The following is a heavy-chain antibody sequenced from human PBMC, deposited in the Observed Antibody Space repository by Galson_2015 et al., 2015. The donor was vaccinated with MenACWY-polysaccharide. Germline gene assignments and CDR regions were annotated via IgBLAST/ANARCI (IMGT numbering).Heavy chain of an antibody. V-gene: IGHV3-11*01. D-gene: IGHD3-3*01. CDR1: GFTFSDYY. J-gene: IGHJ4*02. Sequence: FLRLSCAASGFTFSDYYMSWLRQAPGKGLEWVSYISSSGSTIYYADSVKGRFTISRDNAKNSLYLQMNSLRAEDTAVYYCASYFAVVPPGYWGQGTLVTVSS. CDR2: ISSSGSTI. CDR3: ASYFAVVPPGY.